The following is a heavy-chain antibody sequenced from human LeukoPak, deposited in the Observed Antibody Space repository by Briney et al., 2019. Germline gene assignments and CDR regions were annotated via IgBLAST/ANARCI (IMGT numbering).Heavy chain of an antibody. Sequence: PSETLSLTCTVSGYAISSGFYWGWIRQPPRKGLEWIGSSYHSGSTYYNPSLKSRVTISVDTSKNQFSLKLSSVTAADTAVYYCARASGGGDFNDAFDIWGQGTMVTVSS. J-gene: IGHJ3*02. CDR1: GYAISSGFY. CDR3: ARASGGGDFNDAFDI. V-gene: IGHV4-38-2*02. CDR2: SYHSGST. D-gene: IGHD2-21*01.